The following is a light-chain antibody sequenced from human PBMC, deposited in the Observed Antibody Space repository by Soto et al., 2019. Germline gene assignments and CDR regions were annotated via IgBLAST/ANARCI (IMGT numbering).Light chain of an antibody. CDR2: EVS. J-gene: IGLJ1*01. CDR3: SSYTSRISYV. Sequence: ALTQPPSASGSFGQSVTISCTGTSSDVGGYNYVSWYQQHPGKAPKLMIYEVSERPSGVPDRFSGSKSGNTASLTVSLLQADDEADYYCSSYTSRISYVFGTGTKVTVL. CDR1: SSDVGGYNY. V-gene: IGLV2-8*01.